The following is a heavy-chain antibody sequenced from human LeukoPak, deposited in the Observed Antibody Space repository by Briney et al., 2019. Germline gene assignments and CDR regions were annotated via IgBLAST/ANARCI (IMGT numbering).Heavy chain of an antibody. J-gene: IGHJ5*02. CDR2: IKQDGSEK. V-gene: IGHV3-7*01. D-gene: IGHD3-22*01. CDR1: GFTVSSNY. Sequence: GGSLRLSCAASGFTVSSNYMSWVRQAPGKGLEWVANIKQDGSEKYYVDSVKGRFTISRDNAKNSLYLQMNSLRAEDTAVYYCARGDYYDSGYWFDPWGQGTLVTVSS. CDR3: ARGDYYDSGYWFDP.